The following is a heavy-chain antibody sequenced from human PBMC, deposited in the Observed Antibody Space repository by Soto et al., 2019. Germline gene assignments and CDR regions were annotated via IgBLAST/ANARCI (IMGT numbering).Heavy chain of an antibody. CDR2: IYYSGST. J-gene: IGHJ4*02. V-gene: IGHV4-39*01. Sequence: ETLSLTCTVSGGSIRSSTYYWGWIRQPPGKGLEWIGSIYYSGSTHNTPSLKSRVTMSVDTYTNQFSLKLNSVTAADTAVYYCTRHEGGAAADRPLDYWGQGTLVTVSS. CDR3: TRHEGGAAADRPLDY. CDR1: GGSIRSSTYY. D-gene: IGHD6-13*01.